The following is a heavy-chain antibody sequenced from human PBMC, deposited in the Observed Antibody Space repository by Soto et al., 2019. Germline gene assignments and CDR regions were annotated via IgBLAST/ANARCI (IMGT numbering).Heavy chain of an antibody. J-gene: IGHJ4*02. CDR3: ARVESGSYAQVYDY. Sequence: EVQLVESGGGLVKPGGSLRLSCAASGFTFSSYSMNWVRQAPGKGLEWVSSISSSSSYIYYADSVKGRFTISRDNAKNSLYLQMNSLSAEDTAVYYCARVESGSYAQVYDYWGQGTLVTVSS. CDR1: GFTFSSYS. CDR2: ISSSSSYI. V-gene: IGHV3-21*01. D-gene: IGHD1-26*01.